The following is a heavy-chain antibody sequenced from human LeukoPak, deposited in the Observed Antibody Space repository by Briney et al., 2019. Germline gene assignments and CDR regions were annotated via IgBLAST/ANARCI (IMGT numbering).Heavy chain of an antibody. Sequence: SETLSLTCTVSGDSICSYDWSWIRRPAGKGLEWIGRIYTSGSTNYNPSLKSRVTMSVDTSKNQFSLKLSSVTAADTAVYYCARDRGSYPYYFDFWGQGTLVTVSS. CDR1: GDSICSYD. J-gene: IGHJ4*02. CDR3: ARDRGSYPYYFDF. V-gene: IGHV4-4*07. D-gene: IGHD1-26*01. CDR2: IYTSGST.